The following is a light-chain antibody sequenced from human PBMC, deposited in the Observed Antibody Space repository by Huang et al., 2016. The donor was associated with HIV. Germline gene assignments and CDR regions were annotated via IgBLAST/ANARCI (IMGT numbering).Light chain of an antibody. CDR1: QSLATY. CDR2: SAS. J-gene: IGKJ1*01. CDR3: QQSYNTPRT. V-gene: IGKV1-39*01. Sequence: DIQMTQSPSSLSASVGDRVTITCRASQSLATYLNWYQQEPGKAPKLLIYSASTLQSGVPSRFSGSGSGTDFTLTISSLQPQDFATYYCQQSYNTPRTFGRGTTVEIK.